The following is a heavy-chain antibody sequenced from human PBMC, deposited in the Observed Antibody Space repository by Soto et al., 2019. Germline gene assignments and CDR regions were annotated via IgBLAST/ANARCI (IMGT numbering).Heavy chain of an antibody. Sequence: QVQLVESGGGVVQPGRSLRLSCAASGFTFSSYGMHWVRQAPGKGLEWVAVIWYDGSNKYYADSVKGRFTISRDNSKNTRYLQMNSLRAEDTAVYYCAKWEGGFDYWGQGTLVTVSS. CDR2: IWYDGSNK. CDR1: GFTFSSYG. V-gene: IGHV3-33*06. D-gene: IGHD1-26*01. J-gene: IGHJ4*02. CDR3: AKWEGGFDY.